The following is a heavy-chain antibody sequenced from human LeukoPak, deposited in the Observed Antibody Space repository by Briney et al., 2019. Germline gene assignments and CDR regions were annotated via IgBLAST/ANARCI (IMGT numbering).Heavy chain of an antibody. D-gene: IGHD3-10*01. CDR3: ARVTTMVRGVIGWFDP. J-gene: IGHJ5*02. CDR2: IYSGGGT. CDR1: GFTFSNAW. Sequence: PGGSLRLSCAASGFTFSNAWMSWVRQAPGKGLEWVSVIYSGGGTYYADSVKGRFTISRDNSKNTLYLQMNSLRAEDTAVYYCARVTTMVRGVIGWFDPWGQGTLVTVSS. V-gene: IGHV3-53*01.